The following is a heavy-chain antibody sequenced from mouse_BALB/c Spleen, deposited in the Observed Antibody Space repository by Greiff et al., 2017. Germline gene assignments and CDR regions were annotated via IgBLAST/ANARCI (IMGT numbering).Heavy chain of an antibody. Sequence: EVKLVESGGGLVKPGGSLKLSCAASGFTFSSYTMSWVRQTPEKRLEWVATISSGGSYTYYPDSVKGRFTISRDNAKNTLYLQMSSLKSEDTAMYYCTRGHYGSSYEDYFDYWGQGTTLTVSS. J-gene: IGHJ2*01. CDR2: ISSGGSYT. V-gene: IGHV5-6-4*01. CDR1: GFTFSSYT. CDR3: TRGHYGSSYEDYFDY. D-gene: IGHD1-1*01.